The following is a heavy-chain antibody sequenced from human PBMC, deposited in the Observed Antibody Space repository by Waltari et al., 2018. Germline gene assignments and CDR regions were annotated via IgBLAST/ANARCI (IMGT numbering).Heavy chain of an antibody. CDR2: IYYNGNT. CDR1: GGAITTTNYY. CDR3: ASLLTGD. Sequence: QLQVQESGPGLVKPSETLSLTCTVSGGAITTTNYYWGWIRQPPGKGLEWIGSIYYNGNTYYNPSLKGRVTISADTSKNQFSLNLNSVTAADTAVYYCASLLTGDWGQGVLVTVSS. J-gene: IGHJ4*02. D-gene: IGHD3-9*01. V-gene: IGHV4-39*01.